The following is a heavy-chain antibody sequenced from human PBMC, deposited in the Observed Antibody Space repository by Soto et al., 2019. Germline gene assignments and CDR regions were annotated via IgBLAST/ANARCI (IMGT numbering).Heavy chain of an antibody. D-gene: IGHD3-10*01. CDR1: GFTFSSYS. CDR2: ISSSSSYI. Sequence: PGGSLRLSCAASGFTFSSYSMNWVRQAPGKGLEWVSSISSSSSYIYYADSVKGRFTISRDNAKNSLYLQMNSLRAEDTAVYYCARVGEDYYGSGSDATSYYYYYYMDVWGKGTTVTVSS. J-gene: IGHJ6*03. V-gene: IGHV3-21*01. CDR3: ARVGEDYYGSGSDATSYYYYYYMDV.